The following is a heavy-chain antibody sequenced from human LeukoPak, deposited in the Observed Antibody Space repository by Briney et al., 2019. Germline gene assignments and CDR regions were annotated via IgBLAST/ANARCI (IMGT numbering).Heavy chain of an antibody. V-gene: IGHV3-7*04. J-gene: IGHJ4*02. CDR3: TRVGYIDEGIDY. CDR1: GFSFSSYW. Sequence: GGSLRLSCVASGFSFSSYWMTWVRQAPGKGLEWVANIKQDGSKKSYVDSVKGRFTISRDNAKNSLYLQMNSLRAEDTAINYCTRVGYIDEGIDYWGQGTLVTVSS. CDR2: IKQDGSKK. D-gene: IGHD5-24*01.